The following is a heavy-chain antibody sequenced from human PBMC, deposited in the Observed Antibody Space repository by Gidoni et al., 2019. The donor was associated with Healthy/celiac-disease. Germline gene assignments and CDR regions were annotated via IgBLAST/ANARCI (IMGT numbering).Heavy chain of an antibody. V-gene: IGHV1-69*01. CDR3: ARAPRMITFGGVIVIGGIDY. J-gene: IGHJ4*02. CDR1: GGTFSSYA. D-gene: IGHD3-16*02. Sequence: QVQLVQSGAEVKKPGSSVKVSCKASGGTFSSYAISWVRQDPGQGLEWMGGIIPIFGTANYAQKFQGRVTITADESTSTAYMELSSLRSEDTAVYYCARAPRMITFGGVIVIGGIDYWGQGTLVTVSS. CDR2: IIPIFGTA.